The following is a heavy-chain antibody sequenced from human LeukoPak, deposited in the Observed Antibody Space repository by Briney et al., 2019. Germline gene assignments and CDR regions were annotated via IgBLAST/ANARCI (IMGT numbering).Heavy chain of an antibody. CDR3: ARSVSAYAGRGWFDP. Sequence: PSETLSLTCSVSGGSIRSLGYSWGWIRQPPGKGLEWIASMYYTGTTYYNPSLKSRVTMSVDTSKNQSSLNLTSVTAADTAVFYCARSVSAYAGRGWFDPWGQGTLVTVSS. V-gene: IGHV4-39*07. J-gene: IGHJ5*02. CDR2: MYYTGTT. D-gene: IGHD5-12*01. CDR1: GGSIRSLGYS.